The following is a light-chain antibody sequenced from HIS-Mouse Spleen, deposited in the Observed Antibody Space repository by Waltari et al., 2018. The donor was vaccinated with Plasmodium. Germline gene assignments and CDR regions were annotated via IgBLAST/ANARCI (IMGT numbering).Light chain of an antibody. J-gene: IGKJ2*01. CDR1: QSISSW. V-gene: IGKV1-5*03. CDR2: KAS. Sequence: DIQMTQSPSPLSASVGDRVPITCRASQSISSWLAWYQQKPGKAPKLLIYKASSLESGVPSRFSGSGSGTEVTLTISSLQPDDFATYYCQQYNSYLYTFGQGTKLEIK. CDR3: QQYNSYLYT.